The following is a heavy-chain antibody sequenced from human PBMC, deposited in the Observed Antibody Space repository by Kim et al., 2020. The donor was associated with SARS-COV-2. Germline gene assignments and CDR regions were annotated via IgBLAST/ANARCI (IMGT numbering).Heavy chain of an antibody. Sequence: SVKVSCKASGFTFTSSAVQWVRQARGQRLEWIGWIVVGSGNTNYAQKFQERVTITRDMSTSTAYMELSSLRSEDTAVYYCAAEIPTTVTTGWFDPWGQGTLVTVSS. V-gene: IGHV1-58*01. D-gene: IGHD4-17*01. CDR1: GFTFTSSA. CDR2: IVVGSGNT. CDR3: AAEIPTTVTTGWFDP. J-gene: IGHJ5*02.